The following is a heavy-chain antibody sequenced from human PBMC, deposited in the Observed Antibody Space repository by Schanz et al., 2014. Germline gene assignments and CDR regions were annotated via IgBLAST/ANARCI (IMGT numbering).Heavy chain of an antibody. CDR1: GYTFSDYG. CDR3: ARGYGDSPTDF. Sequence: QVQLVQSGDEVKKPGASVKVSCKTSGYTFSDYGITWVRQAPGQGLEWMGMINPSGGSTTYAQKCQGRVTMTTDTSTSTVYMELSSPRSEDTAVYYCARGYGDSPTDFWGQGTLVTVSS. D-gene: IGHD4-17*01. V-gene: IGHV1-46*01. CDR2: INPSGGST. J-gene: IGHJ4*02.